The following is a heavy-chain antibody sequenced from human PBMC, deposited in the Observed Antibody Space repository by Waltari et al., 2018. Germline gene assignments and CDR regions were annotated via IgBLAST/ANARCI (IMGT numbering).Heavy chain of an antibody. J-gene: IGHJ4*02. CDR1: GGTFSTYT. CDR3: ARSGEMKGTVDY. CDR2: IIPFLGIS. D-gene: IGHD1-1*01. V-gene: IGHV1-69*02. Sequence: QVQLVQSGAEVKKPGSSVKVSCKASGGTFSTYTVTWVRQAPGQGLEWMGSIIPFLGISKYAQSLQARLTITVDQSTNTGYMELNNLRPEDTGVYYCARSGEMKGTVDYWGQGTLVTVSS.